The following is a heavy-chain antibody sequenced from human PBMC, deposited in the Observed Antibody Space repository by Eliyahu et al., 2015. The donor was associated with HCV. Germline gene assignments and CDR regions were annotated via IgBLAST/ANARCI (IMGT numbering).Heavy chain of an antibody. Sequence: QVHLVESGGGVVQPGRSLRLSCAASGFSFSSYGMHWVRQXPGKGLEWVAVIWYDASNKYYADSVKGRFIISRDNSKNTVYVQMNSLRVEDTAVYYCARDRAGVTIDNWGQGTLVTVSS. CDR1: GFSFSSYG. CDR3: ARDRAGVTIDN. J-gene: IGHJ4*02. D-gene: IGHD4-11*01. CDR2: IWYDASNK. V-gene: IGHV3-33*01.